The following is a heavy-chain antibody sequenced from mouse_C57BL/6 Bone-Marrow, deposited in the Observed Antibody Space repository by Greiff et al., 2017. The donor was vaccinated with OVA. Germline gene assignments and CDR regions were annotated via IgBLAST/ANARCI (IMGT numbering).Heavy chain of an antibody. D-gene: IGHD3-1*01. V-gene: IGHV5-16*01. CDR2: INYDGSST. Sequence: VQLKESEGGLVQPGSSMKLSCTASGFTFSDYYMAWVRQVPEKGLEWVANINYDGSSTYYLDSLKSRFIISRDNAKNILYLQMSSLKSEDTATYYCARDWAFDYWGQGTTLTVSS. J-gene: IGHJ2*01. CDR3: ARDWAFDY. CDR1: GFTFSDYY.